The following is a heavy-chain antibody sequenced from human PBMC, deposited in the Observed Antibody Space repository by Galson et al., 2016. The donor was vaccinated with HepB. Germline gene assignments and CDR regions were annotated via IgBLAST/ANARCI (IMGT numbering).Heavy chain of an antibody. CDR2: INPRGGST. CDR1: GYTFTSYY. D-gene: IGHD2-2*01. Sequence: SVKVSCKASGYTFTSYYMHWVRQAPGQGLEWMGIINPRGGSTSYAQKFQGRVTMTRDTSTSTVYMELSNLRSEDTAVYYCARNAMYCSSTSCSTYYFDYWGQGTLVTVSS. J-gene: IGHJ4*02. CDR3: ARNAMYCSSTSCSTYYFDY. V-gene: IGHV1-46*01.